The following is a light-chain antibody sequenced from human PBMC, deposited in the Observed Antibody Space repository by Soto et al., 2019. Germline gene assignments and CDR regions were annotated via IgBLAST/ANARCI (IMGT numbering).Light chain of an antibody. Sequence: DIHMTQSPPSLSASVGDRITITCRASQTIATFINWYQQKPGKAPSLLIYESTNLESGVPSRFSGRGSGTDFALTISGLQPEDSATYHCQQTYSSSATFGQGTKVEV. CDR1: QTIATF. J-gene: IGKJ1*01. CDR3: QQTYSSSAT. CDR2: EST. V-gene: IGKV1-39*01.